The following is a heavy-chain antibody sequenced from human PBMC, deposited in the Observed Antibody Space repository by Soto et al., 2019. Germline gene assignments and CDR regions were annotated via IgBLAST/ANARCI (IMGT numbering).Heavy chain of an antibody. Sequence: QVQLVQSGTEVKEPGSSVKVSCMASGGTFSSYTISWVRQAPGQGLEWMGRIIPILGIANYAQKFQGGVTIPPDKPGGTASRGLSSLRSEDTAVYYCAGGVRMLPFGGGHGTLIICGQGTMVTVSS. J-gene: IGHJ3*02. D-gene: IGHD3-16*01. CDR1: GGTFSSYT. V-gene: IGHV1-69*02. CDR2: IIPILGIA. CDR3: AGGVRMLPFGGGHGTLII.